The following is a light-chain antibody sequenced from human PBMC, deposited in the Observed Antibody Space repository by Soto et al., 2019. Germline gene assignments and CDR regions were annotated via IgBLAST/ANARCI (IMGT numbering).Light chain of an antibody. J-gene: IGKJ1*01. V-gene: IGKV3-20*01. Sequence: EVVLTQSPGTLSLSPGERATLSCRASQSVSNNYLAWYQQKPGQAPRLLIYGASNRATGIPDRFSGSGSGTDFTLTISRLEPEDFAVYYCQQYGNSRTFGQRTKVDIK. CDR3: QQYGNSRT. CDR1: QSVSNNY. CDR2: GAS.